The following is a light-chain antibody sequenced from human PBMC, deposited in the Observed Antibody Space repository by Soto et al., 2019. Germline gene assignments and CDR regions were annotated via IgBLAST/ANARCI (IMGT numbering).Light chain of an antibody. V-gene: IGLV2-14*01. CDR3: SSYTSGNPGVV. CDR1: SSDVGGYNY. CDR2: DVS. Sequence: QSALTQPASVSGSPGQSITISCTGTSSDVGGYNYVSWYQQHPGKAPKLMIYDVSNRPSGVSNRFSGSKSGNTASLTISGLQAEDEADYSCSSYTSGNPGVVFGGGTKLTVL. J-gene: IGLJ2*01.